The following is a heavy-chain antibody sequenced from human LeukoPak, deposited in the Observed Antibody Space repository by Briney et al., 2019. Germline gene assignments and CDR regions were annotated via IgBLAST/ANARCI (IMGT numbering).Heavy chain of an antibody. CDR1: GGSISSYY. J-gene: IGHJ3*02. Sequence: SETLSLTCTVSGGSISSYYWSWIRQPPGKGLEWIGYIYYSGSTNYNPSLKSRVTISVDTSKNQFSLKLSSVTAADTAVYYYARDLGWSDAFDIWGQGTMVTVSS. D-gene: IGHD3/OR15-3a*01. CDR3: ARDLGWSDAFDI. CDR2: IYYSGST. V-gene: IGHV4-59*01.